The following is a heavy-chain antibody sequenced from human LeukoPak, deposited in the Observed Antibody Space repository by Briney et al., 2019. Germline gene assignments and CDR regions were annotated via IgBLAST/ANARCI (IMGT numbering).Heavy chain of an antibody. CDR1: GFTFSSYE. V-gene: IGHV3-48*03. D-gene: IGHD1-14*01. CDR3: ARYTAEGDHDVFDI. CDR2: ISSGGSFV. Sequence: QPGGSLRLSCAASGFTFSSYEMNWVRQAPGKGLEWLSYISSGGSFVHYADSVKGRFTISRDNAKRSLYLQMNSLRAEDTAVYYCARYTAEGDHDVFDIWGQGTRVTVSS. J-gene: IGHJ3*02.